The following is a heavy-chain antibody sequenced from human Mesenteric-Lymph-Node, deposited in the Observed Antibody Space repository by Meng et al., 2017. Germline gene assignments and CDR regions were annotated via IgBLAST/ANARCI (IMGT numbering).Heavy chain of an antibody. CDR3: ARDLNCHCLHN. V-gene: IGHV1-2*02. CDR2: LTPNSGDT. Sequence: QVQPVLSWPVATQAGAYVNVSCKISRFTFTDDDLPGGRQPPEQGLNCIGRLTPNSGDTISAQTFQGRVTMTRDTSISTAYMELNRLRSDDSAVYSCARDLNCHCLHNWGQGTLVTVSS. CDR1: RFTFTDDD. J-gene: IGHJ4*02. D-gene: IGHD2-15*01.